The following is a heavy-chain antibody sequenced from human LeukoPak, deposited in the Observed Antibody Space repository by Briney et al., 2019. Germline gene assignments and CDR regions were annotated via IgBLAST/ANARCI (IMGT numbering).Heavy chain of an antibody. J-gene: IGHJ1*01. CDR2: ISAYYGNT. V-gene: IGHV1-18*01. CDR3: ARVSMVVSPAGH. Sequence: ASVKVSWKASGYTFTSYGISWVRQAPGQGLEWMGWISAYYGNTDYAQTLQGRVNMTTDTSPSTAYIELRGLRSHGTAVYYCARVSMVVSPAGHWGQGTLVSVSS. D-gene: IGHD2-21*01. CDR1: GYTFTSYG.